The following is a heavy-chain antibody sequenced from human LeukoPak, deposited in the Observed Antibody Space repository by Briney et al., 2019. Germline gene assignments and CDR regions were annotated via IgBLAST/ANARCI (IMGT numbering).Heavy chain of an antibody. J-gene: IGHJ4*02. V-gene: IGHV3-74*03. CDR3: VRGSLRLPRSTPDY. CDR1: GFSFSNCW. D-gene: IGHD2-21*02. CDR2: ISSDGSVT. Sequence: GESLRLSCAVSGFSFSNCWMHWVRQDPGKGLVWVSYISSDGSVTKYAASVKGRFTISRDNAVNTLYLQMNSLRVEDTAVYYCVRGSLRLPRSTPDYWGQGTLVTVSS.